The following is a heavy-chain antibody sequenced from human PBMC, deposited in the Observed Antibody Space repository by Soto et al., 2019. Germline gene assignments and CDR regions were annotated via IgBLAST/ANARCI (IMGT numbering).Heavy chain of an antibody. J-gene: IGHJ6*02. CDR1: GFTFSSYA. V-gene: IGHV3-23*01. CDR3: AKGRQQWLVRGYYGMDV. D-gene: IGHD6-19*01. CDR2: ISGSGGST. Sequence: EVQLLGSGGGLVQPGGSLRLSCAASGFTFSSYAMSWVRQAPGKGLEWVSAISGSGGSTYYADSVKGRFTISKDNSKNTLYLQMSSLRAEDTAVYYCAKGRQQWLVRGYYGMDVWGQGTTVTVAS.